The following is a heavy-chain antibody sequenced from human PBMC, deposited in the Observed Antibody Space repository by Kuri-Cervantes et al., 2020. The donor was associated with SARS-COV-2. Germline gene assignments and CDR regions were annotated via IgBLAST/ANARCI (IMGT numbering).Heavy chain of an antibody. J-gene: IGHJ6*03. CDR1: GFTFSSYT. V-gene: IGHV3-23*01. D-gene: IGHD6-13*01. CDR2: ISGSGGST. Sequence: GESLKISCAASGFTFSSYTMSWVRQAPGKGLEWVSGISGSGGSTYYADSVKGRFTISRDNAKNSLYLQMNSLRAEDTAVYYCARFSGSSSWYPGRYYYYMDVWGKGTTVTVSS. CDR3: ARFSGSSSWYPGRYYYYMDV.